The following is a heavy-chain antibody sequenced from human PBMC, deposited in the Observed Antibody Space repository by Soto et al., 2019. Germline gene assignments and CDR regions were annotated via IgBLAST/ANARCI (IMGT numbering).Heavy chain of an antibody. CDR2: IYYSGST. J-gene: IGHJ4*02. Sequence: PSETLSLTCTVSGGSISSYYWSWIRQPPGKGLEWIGYIYYSGSTNYNPSLKSRVTISVDTSKNQFSLKLSSVTAADTAVYYCARCGYGGNSGLDYWGQGTLVTVSS. CDR1: GGSISSYY. CDR3: ARCGYGGNSGLDY. D-gene: IGHD2-21*02. V-gene: IGHV4-59*01.